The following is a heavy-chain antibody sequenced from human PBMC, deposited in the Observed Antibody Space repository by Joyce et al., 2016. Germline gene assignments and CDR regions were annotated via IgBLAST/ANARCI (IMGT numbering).Heavy chain of an antibody. Sequence: EVQLLESGGGLVQPGGYLRLSCAASGFTFNLYAMNWVRQAPGEGLEWVSGMSCSPGTTYYADSVKGRFTVSRDNSKNTLYLQMNSLRADDTAVYYCARRSRITMIVVVNDAFDIWGQGTMVTVSS. CDR2: MSCSPGTT. D-gene: IGHD3-22*01. V-gene: IGHV3-23*01. J-gene: IGHJ3*02. CDR3: ARRSRITMIVVVNDAFDI. CDR1: GFTFNLYA.